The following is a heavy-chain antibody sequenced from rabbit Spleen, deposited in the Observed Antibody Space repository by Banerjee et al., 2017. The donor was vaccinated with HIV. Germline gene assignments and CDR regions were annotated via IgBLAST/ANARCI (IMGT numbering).Heavy chain of an antibody. CDR1: GFDFSSYY. V-gene: IGHV1S7*01. J-gene: IGHJ4*01. CDR3: VRDLGYAGYADHDYAYFNL. Sequence: QLKESGGGLVQPGGSLKLSCKASGFDFSSYYMSWVRQAPGRGLEWIGYIDPVFGSAYYASWVHDRFTISSHNAQNTLYLQLNSLTVADTATYFCVRDLGYAGYADHDYAYFNLWGQGTLVTVS. D-gene: IGHD7-1*01. CDR2: IDPVFGSA.